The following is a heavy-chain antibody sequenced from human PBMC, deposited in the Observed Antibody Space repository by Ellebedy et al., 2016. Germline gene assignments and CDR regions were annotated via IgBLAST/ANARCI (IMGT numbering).Heavy chain of an antibody. D-gene: IGHD3-16*02. CDR3: ARESPPRDYVWGSYRYTGKRPFDY. V-gene: IGHV4-38-2*02. J-gene: IGHJ4*02. CDR2: IYHSGST. Sequence: SETLSLXXTVSGYSISSGYYWGWIRQPPGKGLEWIGSIYHSGSTYYNPSLKSRVTISVDTSKNQFSLKLSSVTAADTAVYYCARESPPRDYVWGSYRYTGKRPFDYWGQGTLVTVSS. CDR1: GYSISSGYY.